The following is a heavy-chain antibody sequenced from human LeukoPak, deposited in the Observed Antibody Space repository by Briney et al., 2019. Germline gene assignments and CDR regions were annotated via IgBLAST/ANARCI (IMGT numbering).Heavy chain of an antibody. CDR1: GFTFSSYS. V-gene: IGHV3-21*04. D-gene: IGHD3-22*01. J-gene: IGHJ4*02. Sequence: GGSLRLSCAASGFTFSSYSMNWVRQAPGKGLEWVSSISSSSSYIYYADSVKGRFTISRDNSKNTLYLQMNSLRAEDTAVYYCAREPQYYYDSSGYYGAYWGQGTLVTVSS. CDR2: ISSSSSYI. CDR3: AREPQYYYDSSGYYGAY.